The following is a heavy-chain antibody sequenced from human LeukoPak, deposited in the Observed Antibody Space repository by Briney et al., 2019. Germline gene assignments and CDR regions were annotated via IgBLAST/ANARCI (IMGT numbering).Heavy chain of an antibody. V-gene: IGHV1-46*01. CDR2: INPSGGST. D-gene: IGHD3-22*01. CDR1: GYTFTSYY. CDR3: ARGEYHYDSSGYYFDY. J-gene: IGHJ4*02. Sequence: ASVKVSCKASGYTFTSYYIHWVRQAPGQGLEWMGIINPSGGSTSYARKFQGRVTMTRDMSTSTVYMELSSLRSEDTAVYYCARGEYHYDSSGYYFDYWGQGTLVTVSS.